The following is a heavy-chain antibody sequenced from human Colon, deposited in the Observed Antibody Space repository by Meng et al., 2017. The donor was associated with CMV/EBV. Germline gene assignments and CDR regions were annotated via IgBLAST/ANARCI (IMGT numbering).Heavy chain of an antibody. J-gene: IGHJ6*02. CDR1: GGSINSGDYY. D-gene: IGHD6-13*01. CDR2: IHHSGNT. Sequence: LRLSCTVSGGSINSGDYYWAWIRQSPGKGLEWIGYIHHSGNTFYNPSLKSRVTISVDMPNKHFSLNLRSVTAADTAVFWCATCPCVSWWRSNDLDVWGQGTTVTVSS. CDR3: ATCPCVSWWRSNDLDV. V-gene: IGHV4-30-4*08.